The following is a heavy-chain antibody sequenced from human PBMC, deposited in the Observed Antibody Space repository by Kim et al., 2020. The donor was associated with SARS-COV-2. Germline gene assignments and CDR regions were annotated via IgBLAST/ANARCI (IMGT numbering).Heavy chain of an antibody. D-gene: IGHD3-9*01. J-gene: IGHJ4*02. V-gene: IGHV3-21*06. Sequence: GRFTLSRDKAKNSLYLQMNSLRDEDTAVYYCARAVYDILTGYQKYYFDYWGQGTLVTVSS. CDR3: ARAVYDILTGYQKYYFDY.